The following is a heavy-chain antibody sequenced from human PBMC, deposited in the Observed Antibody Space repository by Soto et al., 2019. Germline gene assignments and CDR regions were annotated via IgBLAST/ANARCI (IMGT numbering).Heavy chain of an antibody. CDR3: ARGPLYYDSSGYYAV. J-gene: IGHJ4*01. V-gene: IGHV1-69*02. Sequence: QVQLVQSGAEVKKPGSSVKVSCKASGGTFSSYTISWVRQAPGQGLEWMGRIIPILGIANYAQKFQGRVTITADKSTSTAYMELRILRSEDTAVYYGARGPLYYDSSGYYAVWGHGTLVTVSS. CDR1: GGTFSSYT. CDR2: IIPILGIA. D-gene: IGHD3-22*01.